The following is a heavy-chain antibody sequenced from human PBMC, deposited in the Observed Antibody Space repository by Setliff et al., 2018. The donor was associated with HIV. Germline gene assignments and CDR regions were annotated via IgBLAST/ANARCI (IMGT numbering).Heavy chain of an antibody. CDR2: IKNDGSRT. CDR3: ARNDYFQD. V-gene: IGHV3-74*01. J-gene: IGHJ1*01. Sequence: HPGGSLRLSCAASGFTFSRYWMHWVRHAPGQGLVWLSRIKNDGSRTSYADSVKGRFTISRDNAKNTLYLQMNSLRAEDTAVYYCARNDYFQDWGQGTQVTVSS. CDR1: GFTFSRYW.